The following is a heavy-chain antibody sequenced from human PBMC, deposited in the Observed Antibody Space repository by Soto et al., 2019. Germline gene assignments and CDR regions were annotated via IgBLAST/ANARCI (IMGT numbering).Heavy chain of an antibody. CDR2: VSGDGYAS. D-gene: IGHD3-10*01. V-gene: IGHV3-23*01. Sequence: EVRLLESGGNLVQPGGSPRLSCAGSGFTFSSNAMRWVRQAPGKGLEWVSSVSGDGYASDYADSVKGLFTVSRHNSKNTLYLQMNSLRAEDTAVYYCAKRHYFGSGSFALATWGQGTLVTVSS. CDR3: AKRHYFGSGSFALAT. CDR1: GFTFSSNA. J-gene: IGHJ4*03.